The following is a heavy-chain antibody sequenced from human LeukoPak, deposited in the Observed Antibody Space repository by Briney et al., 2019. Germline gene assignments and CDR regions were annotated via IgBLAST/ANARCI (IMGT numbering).Heavy chain of an antibody. CDR3: AKDSFTMLRAVADY. V-gene: IGHV1-2*02. CDR2: INPNSGGT. D-gene: IGHD3-10*01. J-gene: IGHJ4*02. Sequence: ASVKVSCKASGYTFTGYYMHWVRQAPGQGLEWMGWINPNSGGTNYAQKFQGRVTMTRDTSISTAYMELSSLRSEDTAVYYCAKDSFTMLRAVADYWGQGALVTVSS. CDR1: GYTFTGYY.